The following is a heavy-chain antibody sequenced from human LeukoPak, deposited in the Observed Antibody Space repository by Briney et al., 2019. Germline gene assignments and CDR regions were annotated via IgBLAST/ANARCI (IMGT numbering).Heavy chain of an antibody. CDR3: AKGLSRITMIVVVINYFDY. CDR1: GFTFSSYG. J-gene: IGHJ4*02. V-gene: IGHV3-30*02. D-gene: IGHD3-22*01. CDR2: IRYDGSNK. Sequence: GGSLRLSCAASGFTFSSYGMHWVRQAPGKGLEWVAFIRYDGSNKYYADSVKGRFTISRDNSKNTLYLQMNSLRAEDTAVYYCAKGLSRITMIVVVINYFDYWGQGTLVTVSS.